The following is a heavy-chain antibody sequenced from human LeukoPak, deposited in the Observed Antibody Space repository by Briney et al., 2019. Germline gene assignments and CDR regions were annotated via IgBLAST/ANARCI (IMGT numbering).Heavy chain of an antibody. CDR1: GGSISSYY. V-gene: IGHV4-59*01. J-gene: IGHJ4*02. CDR2: IYYSGST. CDR3: ARWLSYYDY. D-gene: IGHD3-22*01. Sequence: SETLSLTCTVSGGSISSYYWSWIRQPPGKGLEWIGYIYYSGSTNYNPSLKSRVTISVDTSKNQFSLKLSSVTAADTALYYCARWLSYYDYWGQGTLVTVSS.